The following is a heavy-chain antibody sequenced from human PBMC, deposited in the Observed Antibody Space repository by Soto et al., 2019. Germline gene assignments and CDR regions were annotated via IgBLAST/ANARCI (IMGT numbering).Heavy chain of an antibody. CDR3: ARENDRQQLGRNYYSILDV. J-gene: IGHJ6*02. D-gene: IGHD1-1*01. V-gene: IGHV1-69*12. Sequence: QVQLEQSGAEVKKPGSSVKVSCKASGGTFSNSAISWVRQAPGQGLEWMGGIMPIFRTPDYAQKFQGRVTVTADETTSTAYMELSGLRSDDTAVYYCARENDRQQLGRNYYSILDVWGQGTTVTVSS. CDR2: IMPIFRTP. CDR1: GGTFSNSA.